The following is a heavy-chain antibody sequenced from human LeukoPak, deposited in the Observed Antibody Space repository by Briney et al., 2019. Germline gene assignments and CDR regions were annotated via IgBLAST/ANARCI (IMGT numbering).Heavy chain of an antibody. J-gene: IGHJ4*02. D-gene: IGHD3-16*02. V-gene: IGHV4-34*01. Sequence: SETLSLTCAVYGGSFSGYYWSWIRQPPGKGLEWIGEINHSGSTNYNPSLKSRATISVDTSKNQFSLKLSSVTAADTAVYYCARHEYDYVWGSYRTTFDYWGQGTLVTVSS. CDR2: INHSGST. CDR1: GGSFSGYY. CDR3: ARHEYDYVWGSYRTTFDY.